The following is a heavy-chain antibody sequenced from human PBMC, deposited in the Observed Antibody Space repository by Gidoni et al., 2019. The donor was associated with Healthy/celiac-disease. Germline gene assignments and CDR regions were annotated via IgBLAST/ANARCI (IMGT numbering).Heavy chain of an antibody. CDR2: IIPIFGTA. D-gene: IGHD3-22*01. V-gene: IGHV1-69*01. Sequence: QVQLVQSGAEVKKPGSSVKVSCKDSGGTFSSYALSWVRQAPGHGLEWMGWIIPIFGTANYAQKFQGRVTITADESTSTAYMELSSLRSEDTAVYYGARSERVGYYDSSGPRAMDVWGQGTTVTVSS. CDR3: ARSERVGYYDSSGPRAMDV. CDR1: GGTFSSYA. J-gene: IGHJ6*02.